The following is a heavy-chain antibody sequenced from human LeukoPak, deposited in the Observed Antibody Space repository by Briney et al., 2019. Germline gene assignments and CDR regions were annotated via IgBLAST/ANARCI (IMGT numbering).Heavy chain of an antibody. CDR2: IYHSGST. CDR1: GGSISSSNW. CDR3: ARDAEVAAAGLDY. J-gene: IGHJ4*02. Sequence: SGTLSLTCAVSGGSISSSNWWSWVRQPPGKGLEWIGEIYHSGSTNYNPSLKSRVTISVDKSKKQFSLKLSSVTAADTAAYYCARDAEVAAAGLDYWGQGTLVTVSS. V-gene: IGHV4-4*02. D-gene: IGHD6-13*01.